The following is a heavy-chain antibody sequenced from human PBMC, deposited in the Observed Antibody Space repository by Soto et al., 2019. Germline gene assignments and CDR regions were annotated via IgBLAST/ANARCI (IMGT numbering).Heavy chain of an antibody. V-gene: IGHV1-69*01. J-gene: IGHJ6*02. CDR1: GGSFSSYA. CDR3: ARDSPGGGYYYGMDV. D-gene: IGHD3-16*01. Sequence: QGQLEQSGAEVRKPGSSVKVSCKASGGSFSSYAISWVRQAPGQGLEWMGGIVPVLGTSHSAQKFQGRVTFYTDDSTPTAYMELSSLRSEDTAVYYCARDSPGGGYYYGMDVWGQGTTVTVSS. CDR2: IVPVLGTS.